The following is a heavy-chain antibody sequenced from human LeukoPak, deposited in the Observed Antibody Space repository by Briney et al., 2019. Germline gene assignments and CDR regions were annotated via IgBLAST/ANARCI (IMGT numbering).Heavy chain of an antibody. CDR2: IYSGGST. CDR1: GFTVSSNY. CDR3: ARDVVAGTGNDAFDI. V-gene: IGHV3-53*01. Sequence: PGGSLRLSCAASGFTVSSNYMSWVRQAPGKGLEWVSVIYSGGSTYYADSVKGRFTISRDNSKNTLYLQMNSLRAEDTAVYYCARDVVAGTGNDAFDIWGQGTMVTVSS. D-gene: IGHD6-19*01. J-gene: IGHJ3*02.